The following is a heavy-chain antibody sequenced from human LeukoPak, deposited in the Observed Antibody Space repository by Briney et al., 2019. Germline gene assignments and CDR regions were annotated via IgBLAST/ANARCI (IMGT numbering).Heavy chain of an antibody. V-gene: IGHV3-30*18. D-gene: IGHD4-17*01. Sequence: GRPLRLSCAASGFTFSSYGMHWVRQAPGKGLEWVAVISNDGSNKYYADSVKGRFTISRDNSKNTLYLQMNSLRAEDTAVYYCAKDRTTVNEGGEYYFDYWGQGTLVTVSS. CDR2: ISNDGSNK. J-gene: IGHJ4*02. CDR1: GFTFSSYG. CDR3: AKDRTTVNEGGEYYFDY.